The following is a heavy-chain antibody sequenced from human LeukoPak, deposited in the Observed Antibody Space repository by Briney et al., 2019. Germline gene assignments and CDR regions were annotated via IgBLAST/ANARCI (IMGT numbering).Heavy chain of an antibody. CDR1: GFTFDDYA. V-gene: IGHV3-9*01. D-gene: IGHD6-19*01. Sequence: PGGSLRLSRAASGFTFDDYAMHWVRQAPGKGLEWVSGISWNSGTMGYADSVKGRFTISRDNAENSLYLQMNSLRAEDTALYYCAKDMEAAVAGTMNYWGQGTLVTVSS. CDR3: AKDMEAAVAGTMNY. J-gene: IGHJ4*02. CDR2: ISWNSGTM.